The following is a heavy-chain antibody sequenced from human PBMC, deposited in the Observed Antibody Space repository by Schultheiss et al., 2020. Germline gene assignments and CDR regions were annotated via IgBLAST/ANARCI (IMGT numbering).Heavy chain of an antibody. Sequence: SVKVSGKASGGTFSSYGISWVRQAPGQGLEWMGGIIPIFGTANYAQKFQGRVTITADESTSTAYMELSSLRSEDTAVYYCARAPVLAADYYYGMDVWGQGTTVTVSS. D-gene: IGHD6-25*01. J-gene: IGHJ6*02. CDR2: IIPIFGTA. CDR1: GGTFSSYG. V-gene: IGHV1-69*13. CDR3: ARAPVLAADYYYGMDV.